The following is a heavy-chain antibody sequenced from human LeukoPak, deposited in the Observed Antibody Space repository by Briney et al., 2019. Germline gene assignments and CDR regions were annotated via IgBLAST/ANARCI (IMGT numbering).Heavy chain of an antibody. V-gene: IGHV3-21*04. CDR3: ARGGATSSYGYLGYYFDY. J-gene: IGHJ4*02. CDR1: GFTFSSYS. CDR2: ISSSSSYI. Sequence: GGSLRLSCAASGFTFSSYSMNWVRQAPGKGLEWVSSISSSSSYIYYADSVKGRFTISRDNSKNTLYLQMNSLRAEDTAVYYCARGGATSSYGYLGYYFDYWGQGTLVTVSS. D-gene: IGHD5-18*01.